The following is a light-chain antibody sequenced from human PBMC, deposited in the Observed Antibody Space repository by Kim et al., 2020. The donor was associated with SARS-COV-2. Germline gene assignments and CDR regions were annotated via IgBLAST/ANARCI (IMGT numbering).Light chain of an antibody. Sequence: SYELTQPPSVSVSPGQTASITCSGDESGNKYACXYQQKPGQSPVLVIYQDTKRPSGIPERFSGSNSGNTATLTISGTQAMDEGDYYCQAWDSSTVVFGGG. V-gene: IGLV3-1*01. CDR2: QDT. J-gene: IGLJ2*01. CDR1: ESGNKY. CDR3: QAWDSSTVV.